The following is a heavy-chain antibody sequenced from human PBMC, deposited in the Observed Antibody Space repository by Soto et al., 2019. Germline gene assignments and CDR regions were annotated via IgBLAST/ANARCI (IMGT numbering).Heavy chain of an antibody. CDR3: ARDKYYDSTGAFDF. V-gene: IGHV4-59*01. CDR1: GGSITSYF. Sequence: ASETLPLTCTVSGGSITSYFWTLIRQPPGKGLEWIWYIYHRGNTNYNPSLKSRVTFSVDTSKNQFSLKLSSVTAADTAVYYCARDKYYDSTGAFDFWGQGSLVTVSS. D-gene: IGHD3-22*01. CDR2: IYHRGNT. J-gene: IGHJ4*02.